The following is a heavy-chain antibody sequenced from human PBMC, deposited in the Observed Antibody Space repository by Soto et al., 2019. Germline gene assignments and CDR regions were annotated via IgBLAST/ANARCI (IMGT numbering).Heavy chain of an antibody. CDR2: ISDSGTT. V-gene: IGHV4-59*08. Sequence: SETLSLTCTVSGGSISRYYWTWIRQPPGKGLEWIGHISDSGTTNYNPSLKSRASISVDTSNNQFSLKLSSVTAADTAVYFCARLPRYCSGITCYSDAFDIWGQGTVVTVSS. CDR1: GGSISRYY. D-gene: IGHD2-15*01. CDR3: ARLPRYCSGITCYSDAFDI. J-gene: IGHJ3*02.